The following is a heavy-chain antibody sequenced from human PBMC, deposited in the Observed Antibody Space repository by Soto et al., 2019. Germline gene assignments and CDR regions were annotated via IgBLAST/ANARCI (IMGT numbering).Heavy chain of an antibody. D-gene: IGHD3-10*01. Sequence: GGSLRLSCAASGFTFSSYWMHWVRQAPGKGLVWVSRINSDGSSTSYADSVKGRVTISRDNAKNTLYLQMNSLRAEDTAVYYCALTYYYGNYYGMDVWGQGTTVTVSS. CDR3: ALTYYYGNYYGMDV. J-gene: IGHJ6*02. CDR2: INSDGSST. CDR1: GFTFSSYW. V-gene: IGHV3-74*01.